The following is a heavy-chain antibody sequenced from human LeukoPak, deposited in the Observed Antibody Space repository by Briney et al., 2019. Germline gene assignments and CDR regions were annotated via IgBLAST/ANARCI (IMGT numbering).Heavy chain of an antibody. V-gene: IGHV3-74*01. J-gene: IGHJ4*02. CDR3: ARVIYSGWEGELSD. CDR2: INSDGSTT. CDR1: GFTFSSYW. Sequence: GGSLRLSCAASGFTFSSYWMHWVRQAPGKGLVWVSRINSDGSTTSYADPVMGRFTISRDNAKNTLYLQMNSLRAEDTAVYYCARVIYSGWEGELSDWGQGTLVTVSS. D-gene: IGHD6-19*01.